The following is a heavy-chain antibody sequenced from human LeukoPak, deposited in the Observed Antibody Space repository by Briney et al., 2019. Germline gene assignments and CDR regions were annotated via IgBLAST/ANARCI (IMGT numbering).Heavy chain of an antibody. D-gene: IGHD4-17*01. J-gene: IGHJ4*02. Sequence: PGGSLRLSCAASGFIFSSYNMNWVRQAPGKGLEWVSSISSSSSYISYADSVKGRFTISRDNAKNSLYLQMNSLRAEDTAVYYCARDRLHYGEYEKTFDYWGQGTLVTVSS. CDR1: GFIFSSYN. V-gene: IGHV3-21*01. CDR2: ISSSSSYI. CDR3: ARDRLHYGEYEKTFDY.